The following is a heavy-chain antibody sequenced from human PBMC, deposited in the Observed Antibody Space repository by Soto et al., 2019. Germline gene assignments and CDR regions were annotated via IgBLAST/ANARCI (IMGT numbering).Heavy chain of an antibody. CDR3: ARGPIPREDIVATTREGASYFDY. V-gene: IGHV4-34*01. Sequence: PSETLSLTCAVYGGSFSGYYWSWIRQPPGKGLEWIGEINHSGSTNYNPSLKSRVTISVDTSKNQFSLKLSSVTAADTAVYYCARGPIPREDIVATTREGASYFDYWGQGTLVTVSS. J-gene: IGHJ4*02. CDR1: GGSFSGYY. CDR2: INHSGST. D-gene: IGHD5-12*01.